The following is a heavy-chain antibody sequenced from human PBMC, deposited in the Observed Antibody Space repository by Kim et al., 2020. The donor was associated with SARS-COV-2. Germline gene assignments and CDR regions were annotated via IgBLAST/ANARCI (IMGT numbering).Heavy chain of an antibody. CDR1: GFTFSNYA. D-gene: IGHD3-22*01. CDR3: AKSSAFYTYYFDY. J-gene: IGHJ4*02. V-gene: IGHV3-23*01. CDR2: IVGSGGST. Sequence: GGSLRLSCTGFTFSNYAMSWVRQAPGKGLEWVSAIVGSGGSTYHADSVKGRFTISRDNSKNTLFLQMNSLRAEDTAIYYCAKSSAFYTYYFDYWVQGTVV.